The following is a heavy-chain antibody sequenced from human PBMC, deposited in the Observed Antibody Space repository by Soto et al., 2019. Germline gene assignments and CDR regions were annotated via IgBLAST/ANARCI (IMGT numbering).Heavy chain of an antibody. CDR2: IFYNGAT. Sequence: QVQLQESGPGLVRPSETLSLTCTVSGGSVSSGSYYWTWIRQPPGKGLEWIGCIFYNGATYYNPSLRSRLSISLHKSTNQFSLTLTSVTAADTAFYYCSREGVASRRGEVDYWDRGTLVTVSS. J-gene: IGHJ4*02. V-gene: IGHV4-61*01. CDR1: GGSVSSGSYY. CDR3: SREGVASRRGEVDY. D-gene: IGHD6-6*01.